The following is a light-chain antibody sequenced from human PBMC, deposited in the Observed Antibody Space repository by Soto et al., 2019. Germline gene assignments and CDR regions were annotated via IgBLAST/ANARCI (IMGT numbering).Light chain of an antibody. Sequence: QSVLTQPPSVSAAPGQKVPISCSGSSSNIGNNYVSWYQQLPGTAPKLLIFENNKRPSGIPDRFSASKSGTSATLAITGLQTGDAADYYCGTWDNSLRRPYVFGTGTKLTVL. CDR1: SSNIGNNY. CDR2: ENN. J-gene: IGLJ1*01. CDR3: GTWDNSLRRPYV. V-gene: IGLV1-51*02.